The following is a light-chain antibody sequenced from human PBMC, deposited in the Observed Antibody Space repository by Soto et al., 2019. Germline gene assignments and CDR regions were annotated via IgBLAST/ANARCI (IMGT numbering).Light chain of an antibody. CDR3: QTWGTAIQEVV. CDR1: SGHSTYA. Sequence: QSVLTQSPSASASLGASVKLTCTLSSGHSTYAVAWHQQQPEKGPRYLMKINSDGSHSKGDGIPDRFSGSSSGAERHLTISSLQSEDGADDVRQTWGTAIQEVVFGGGTTLT. J-gene: IGLJ2*01. CDR2: INSDGSH. V-gene: IGLV4-69*01.